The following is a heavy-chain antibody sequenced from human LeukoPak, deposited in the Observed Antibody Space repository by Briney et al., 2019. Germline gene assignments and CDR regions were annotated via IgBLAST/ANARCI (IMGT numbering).Heavy chain of an antibody. Sequence: ASVKVSCKASGYTFTSYGISWVRQAPGQGLEWMGWISAYNGNTSYAQKLQGRVTMTTDTSTSTAYMELRSLRSDDTAVYYCARSACSSTSCSLWFDPWGQGTLVTVSS. V-gene: IGHV1-18*01. CDR2: ISAYNGNT. CDR1: GYTFTSYG. CDR3: ARSACSSTSCSLWFDP. J-gene: IGHJ5*02. D-gene: IGHD2-2*01.